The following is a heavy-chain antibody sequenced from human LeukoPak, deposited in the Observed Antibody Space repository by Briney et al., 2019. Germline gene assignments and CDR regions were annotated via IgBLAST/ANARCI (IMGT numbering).Heavy chain of an antibody. J-gene: IGHJ6*02. D-gene: IGHD3-10*02. CDR2: IYYTGST. V-gene: IGHV4-59*12. CDR1: GGSINSYY. CDR3: ARDDLLYSVHYGMDV. Sequence: SETLSLTCTVSGGSINSYYWSWIRQPPGKGLEWIGYIYYTGSTNYNPSLKSRVTMSVDTSKNQVSLRLSSVTAADTAVYYCARDDLLYSVHYGMDVWGQGTTVTVSS.